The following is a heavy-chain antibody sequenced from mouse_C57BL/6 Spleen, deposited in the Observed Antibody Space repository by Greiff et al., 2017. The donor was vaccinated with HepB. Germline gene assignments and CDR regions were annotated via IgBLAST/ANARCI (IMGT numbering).Heavy chain of an antibody. V-gene: IGHV1-76*01. CDR3: ARGYNGSDYYAMDY. CDR1: GYTFTDYY. J-gene: IGHJ4*01. CDR2: IYPGSGNT. D-gene: IGHD1-1*01. Sequence: VQGVESGAELVRPGASVKLSCKASGYTFTDYYINWVKQRPGQGLEWIARIYPGSGNTYYNEKFKGKATLTADKSSSTAYMQLSSLTSEDSAVYFFARGYNGSDYYAMDYWGQGTTVTVSS.